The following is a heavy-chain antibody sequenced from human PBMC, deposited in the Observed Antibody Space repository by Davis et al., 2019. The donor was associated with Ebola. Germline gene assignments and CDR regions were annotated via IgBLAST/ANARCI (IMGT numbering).Heavy chain of an antibody. CDR1: GFTFSSYS. CDR3: ARRFYCSSTSCYYYYGMDV. CDR2: ISSSSSTI. D-gene: IGHD2-2*01. Sequence: GESLKISCAASGFTFSSYSMNWVRQASGKGLEWVSYISSSSSTIYYADSVKGRFTISRDNAKNSLYLQMNSLRDEDTAVYYCARRFYCSSTSCYYYYGMDVWGQGTTVTVSS. J-gene: IGHJ6*02. V-gene: IGHV3-48*02.